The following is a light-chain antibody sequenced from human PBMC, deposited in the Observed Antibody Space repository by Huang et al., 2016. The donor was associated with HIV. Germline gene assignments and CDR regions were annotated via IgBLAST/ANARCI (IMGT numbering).Light chain of an antibody. V-gene: IGKV3-11*01. Sequence: EIVLTQSPATLSLSPGERVALSCRASQKIKNDLSWYQKRPGQAPRLLISNASNRATGIPARFSGSGSGTDFTLTSSSLEPEEFVVYFWQQRTNWPPGYTFGQGTKL. CDR2: NAS. CDR3: QQRTNWPPGYT. J-gene: IGKJ2*01. CDR1: QKIKND.